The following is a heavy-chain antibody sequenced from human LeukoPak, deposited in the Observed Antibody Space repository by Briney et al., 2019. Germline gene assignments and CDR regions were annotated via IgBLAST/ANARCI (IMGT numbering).Heavy chain of an antibody. J-gene: IGHJ4*02. V-gene: IGHV3-23*01. CDR3: AKSTYYYDSSGYQTN. CDR1: GFTFSSYA. CDR2: ISGSGGST. D-gene: IGHD3-22*01. Sequence: GSLRLSCAASGFTFSSYAMSWVRQAPGKGLEWVSAISGSGGSTYYADSVEGRFTISRDNSKNTLYLQMNSPRAEDTAVYYCAKSTYYYDSSGYQTNWGQGTLVTVSS.